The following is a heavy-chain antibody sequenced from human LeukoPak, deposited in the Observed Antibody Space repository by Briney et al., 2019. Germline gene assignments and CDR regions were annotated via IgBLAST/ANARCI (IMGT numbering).Heavy chain of an antibody. J-gene: IGHJ4*02. Sequence: SVKVSCKASGGTFCSYAISWVRQAPGQGLEWMGGIIPIFGTANYAQKFQGRVTITADESTSTAYMELSSLRSEDTAVYYCASRLERYCSGGSCYPEDYWGQGTLVTVSS. D-gene: IGHD2-15*01. V-gene: IGHV1-69*01. CDR3: ASRLERYCSGGSCYPEDY. CDR2: IIPIFGTA. CDR1: GGTFCSYA.